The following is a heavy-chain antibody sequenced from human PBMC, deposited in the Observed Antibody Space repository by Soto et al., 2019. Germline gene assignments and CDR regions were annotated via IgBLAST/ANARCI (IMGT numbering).Heavy chain of an antibody. CDR3: ASAPTTVTKGAFDI. Sequence: ASVKVSCKASGYTFTSYAMHWVRQAPGQRLEWMGWINAGNGNTKYSQKFQGRVTITRDTSASTAYMELSSLRSEDMAVYYCASAPTTVTKGAFDIWGQGTMVTVSS. CDR2: INAGNGNT. J-gene: IGHJ3*02. D-gene: IGHD4-17*01. V-gene: IGHV1-3*01. CDR1: GYTFTSYA.